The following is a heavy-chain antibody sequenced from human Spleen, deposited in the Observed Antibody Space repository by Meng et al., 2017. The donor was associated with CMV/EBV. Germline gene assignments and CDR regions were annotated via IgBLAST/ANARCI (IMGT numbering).Heavy chain of an antibody. Sequence: SVKVSCKASGGTFSSYAISWVRQAPGQGLEWMGGIIPIIDIPNYAQKFQGRVSITADKSTSAVYVGLSDLRSEDTAVYYCARGVVVNEWGGGTLVTVSS. D-gene: IGHD2-21*01. CDR1: GGTFSSYA. CDR2: IIPIIDIP. J-gene: IGHJ1*01. CDR3: ARGVVVNE. V-gene: IGHV1-69*10.